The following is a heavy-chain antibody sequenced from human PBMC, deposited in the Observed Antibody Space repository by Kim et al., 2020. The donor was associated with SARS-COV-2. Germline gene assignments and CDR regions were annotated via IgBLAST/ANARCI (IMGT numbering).Heavy chain of an antibody. Sequence: GGSPRLSCTTSGFTFTGYAMSWVRQAPGKGLEWVANIDGSDGTTYYVDSVKGRFTISRDNSKNSLYLQMNSLRADDTAVYYCMKGGWAWSWDHWGWG. CDR2: IDGSDGTT. CDR3: MKGGWAWSWDH. J-gene: IGHJ4*02. CDR1: GFTFTGYA. V-gene: IGHV3-23*01. D-gene: IGHD1-26*01.